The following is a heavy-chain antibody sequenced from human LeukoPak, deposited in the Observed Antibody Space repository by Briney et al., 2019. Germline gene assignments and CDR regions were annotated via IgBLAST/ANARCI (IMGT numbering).Heavy chain of an antibody. CDR1: GGSISSFY. J-gene: IGHJ3*02. D-gene: IGHD1-26*01. CDR3: ARLRIVGDTYAFDI. V-gene: IGHV4-59*01. Sequence: SETLSLTCTVSGGSISSFYWSWIRQPPGKGLEWIGYIYYSGSINYNSSLKSRVTISVDTSKSQFSLKLSSVTAADTAVYYCARLRIVGDTYAFDIWGQGTMVTVSS. CDR2: IYYSGSI.